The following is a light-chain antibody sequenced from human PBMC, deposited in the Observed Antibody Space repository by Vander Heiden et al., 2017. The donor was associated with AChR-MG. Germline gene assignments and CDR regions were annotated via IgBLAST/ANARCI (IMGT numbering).Light chain of an antibody. V-gene: IGLV3-21*02. CDR3: RVWDSGGDHVV. J-gene: IGLJ3*02. CDR2: DDS. CDR1: DFGDKR. Sequence: YVLTQLPSAALAPAQTARLTCCGDDFGDKRGHWYQQRPGQAPVLVVHDDSDRYAGIPGRFSGSNSGKTATLTINRVETGDEADYYCRVWDSGGDHVVFGGGTKLTVV.